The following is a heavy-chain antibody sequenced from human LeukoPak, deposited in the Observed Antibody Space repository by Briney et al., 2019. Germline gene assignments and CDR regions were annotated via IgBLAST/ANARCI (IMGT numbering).Heavy chain of an antibody. Sequence: SETLSLTCTVSGGSTSNYYWSWIRQPAGKGLEWIGRIYSSGSLNYKPSLKSRVTISVDTSKNQFSLKLSSVTAADTAVYYCARHAVVVPASPWGQGTLVTVSS. D-gene: IGHD2-2*01. CDR2: IYSSGSL. V-gene: IGHV4-4*07. CDR1: GGSTSNYY. CDR3: ARHAVVVPASP. J-gene: IGHJ5*02.